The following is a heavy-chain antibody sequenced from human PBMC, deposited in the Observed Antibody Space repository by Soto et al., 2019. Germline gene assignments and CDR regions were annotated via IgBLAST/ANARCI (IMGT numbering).Heavy chain of an antibody. CDR1: GFTFNRHW. Sequence: EVQLVESGGGLVQPGGSLRLSCAVSGFTFNRHWMSWVRQTPGKGLEWVASIKEDGSEKSYVDSVKGRFTISRDNAKNSLFLQMKRLRVEDTAVYYCVRTGWNPPDYWGQGTLVTVSS. D-gene: IGHD1-1*01. CDR3: VRTGWNPPDY. CDR2: IKEDGSEK. J-gene: IGHJ4*02. V-gene: IGHV3-7*01.